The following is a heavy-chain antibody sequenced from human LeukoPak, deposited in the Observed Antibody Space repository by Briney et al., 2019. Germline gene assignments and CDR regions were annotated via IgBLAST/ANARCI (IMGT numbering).Heavy chain of an antibody. J-gene: IGHJ4*02. CDR2: ISGSGSTI. CDR3: ARAGWNYMGYFDY. D-gene: IGHD1-7*01. Sequence: GGSLRLSCAASGFTFSNYEMNWVRQAPGTGLEWLSYISGSGSTIYYADSVKGRFTISRDNAKKSLYLQMKSLRDEDMAVYYCARAGWNYMGYFDYWGQGAVVSVCS. V-gene: IGHV3-48*03. CDR1: GFTFSNYE.